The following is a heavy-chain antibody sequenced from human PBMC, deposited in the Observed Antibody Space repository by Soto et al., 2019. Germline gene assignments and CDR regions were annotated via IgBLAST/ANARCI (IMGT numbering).Heavy chain of an antibody. CDR3: ARAPRGNYGYPSYFDY. J-gene: IGHJ4*02. Sequence: PSATQSLTCTVSGSSISSYYWSWIRQPPGKGLEWIGYIYYSGSTNYNPSLKSRVTISVDTSKNQFSLKLSSVTAADTAVYYCARAPRGNYGYPSYFDYWGQGTLVTVSS. D-gene: IGHD3-10*01. CDR2: IYYSGST. V-gene: IGHV4-59*01. CDR1: GSSISSYY.